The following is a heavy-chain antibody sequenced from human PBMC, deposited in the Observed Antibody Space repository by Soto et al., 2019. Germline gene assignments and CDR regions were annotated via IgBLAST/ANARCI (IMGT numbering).Heavy chain of an antibody. CDR2: IYYSGST. Sequence: KPSETLSLTCTVSGGSISSSSYYWGWIRQPPGKGLEWIGSIYYSGSTYYNPSLKSRVTISVDTSKNQFSLKLSSVTAADTAVYYCARQGYGGNPPWFDPWGQGTLVTVSS. V-gene: IGHV4-39*01. CDR3: ARQGYGGNPPWFDP. D-gene: IGHD4-17*01. J-gene: IGHJ5*02. CDR1: GGSISSSSYY.